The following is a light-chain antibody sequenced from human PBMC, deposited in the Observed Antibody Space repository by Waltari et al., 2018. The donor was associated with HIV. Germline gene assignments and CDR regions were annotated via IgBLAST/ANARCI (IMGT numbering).Light chain of an antibody. CDR1: GPDNF. CDR2: GVS. J-gene: IGLJ2*01. Sequence: SPGQSVTISCSGAGPDNFLSWYQQFPGQAPQLIIYGVSYRPSGISPRFSASQSGNTASLTISGLQSGDEADYYCSTYTKIDFLVFGSGTKLTVL. V-gene: IGLV2-14*01. CDR3: STYTKIDFLV.